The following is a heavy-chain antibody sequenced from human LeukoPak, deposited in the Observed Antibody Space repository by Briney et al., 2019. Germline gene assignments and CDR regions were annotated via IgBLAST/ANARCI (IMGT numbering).Heavy chain of an antibody. V-gene: IGHV4-39*01. Sequence: SETLSLTCTVSGGSISSSSYYWGWIRQPPGKGLEWIGSTYYSGSTYYNPSLKSRVTISVDTSKNQFSLKLSSVTAADTAVYYCARHRLDCSGGSCYLKSVFDYWGQGTLVTVSS. J-gene: IGHJ4*02. CDR1: GGSISSSSYY. CDR2: TYYSGST. CDR3: ARHRLDCSGGSCYLKSVFDY. D-gene: IGHD2-15*01.